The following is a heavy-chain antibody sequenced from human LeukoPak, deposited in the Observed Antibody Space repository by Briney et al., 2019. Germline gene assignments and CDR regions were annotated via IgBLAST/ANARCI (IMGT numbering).Heavy chain of an antibody. J-gene: IGHJ4*02. CDR3: ARETGSYDFWSGSSGGLDY. V-gene: IGHV4-38-2*02. CDR2: IYLIGRP. D-gene: IGHD3-3*01. Sequence: PSETLSLTCTVSGYSISSGYYWGWIRPPPGKGREWIGIIYLIGRPYYTPSLKGRVTISVDTAKNQFSLELSSVTAADTAVYYCARETGSYDFWSGSSGGLDYWGQGTLVTVSS. CDR1: GYSISSGYY.